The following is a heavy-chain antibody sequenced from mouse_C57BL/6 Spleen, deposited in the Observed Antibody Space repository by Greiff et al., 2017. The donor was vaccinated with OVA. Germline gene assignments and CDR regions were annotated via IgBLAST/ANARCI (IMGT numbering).Heavy chain of an antibody. CDR2: IYPGDGDT. D-gene: IGHD1-1*01. V-gene: IGHV1-80*01. J-gene: IGHJ4*01. CDR1: GYAFSSYW. CDR3: ARRDGSSSYYAMDY. Sequence: QVQLQESGAELVKPGASVKISCKASGYAFSSYWMNWVKQRPGKGLEWIGQIYPGDGDTNYNGKFKGKATLTADKSSSTAYMQLSSLTSEDSAVYFCARRDGSSSYYAMDYWGQGTSVTVSS.